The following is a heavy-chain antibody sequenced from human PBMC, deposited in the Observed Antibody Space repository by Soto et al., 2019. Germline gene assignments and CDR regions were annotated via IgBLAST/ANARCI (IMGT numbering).Heavy chain of an antibody. CDR3: ARPLESYGSWDGFDY. CDR1: GYSFTSYW. Sequence: GESLKISCKGSGYSFTSYWIGWVRQMPGKGLEWMGIIYPGDSDTRYSPSFQGQVTISADKSISTAYLQWSSLKASDTAMYYCARPLESYGSWDGFDYWGQGTLVTVSS. CDR2: IYPGDSDT. J-gene: IGHJ4*02. V-gene: IGHV5-51*01. D-gene: IGHD5-18*01.